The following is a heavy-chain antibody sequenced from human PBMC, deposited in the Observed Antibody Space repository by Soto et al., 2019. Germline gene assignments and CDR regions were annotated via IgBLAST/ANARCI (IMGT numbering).Heavy chain of an antibody. CDR2: IYYSGST. J-gene: IGHJ4*02. CDR3: ARLSGYQYYFDY. V-gene: IGHV4-39*01. D-gene: IGHD3-16*02. Sequence: QLQLQESGPGLVKPSETLSLTCTVSGGSISSSSYYWGWIRQPPGKGLEWIGSIYYSGSTYYNPSLKSRVTISVDTSKNQFSLKLSSVTAADTAAYYCARLSGYQYYFDYWGQGTLVTVSS. CDR1: GGSISSSSYY.